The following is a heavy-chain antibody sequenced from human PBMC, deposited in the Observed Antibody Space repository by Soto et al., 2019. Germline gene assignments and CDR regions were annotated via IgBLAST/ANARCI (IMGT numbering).Heavy chain of an antibody. CDR3: ARGPPPYDFWSGYEYYFDY. V-gene: IGHV3-7*01. CDR1: GFTFSSYW. CDR2: IKQDGSEK. D-gene: IGHD3-3*01. J-gene: IGHJ4*02. Sequence: EVQLVESGGGLVQPGGSLRLSCAASGFTFSSYWMSWVRQAPGKGLEWVANIKQDGSEKYYVDSVKGRFTISRDNAKNSLYLQMNSLRAEDTAVYYCARGPPPYDFWSGYEYYFDYWGQGTLVTVSS.